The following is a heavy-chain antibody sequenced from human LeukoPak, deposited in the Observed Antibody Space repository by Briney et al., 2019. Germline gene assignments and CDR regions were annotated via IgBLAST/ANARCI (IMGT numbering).Heavy chain of an antibody. Sequence: PSETLSLTCTVPGGSVSSSPYYWGWIRQPPGEGLEWIVSVYYSGSTYYNPFLQSRVTISVDTSKNQFSLKLSSVTAADTAVYYCAREEDGYNSDAFDIWGQGTMVTVSS. D-gene: IGHD5-24*01. J-gene: IGHJ3*02. CDR3: AREEDGYNSDAFDI. CDR2: VYYSGST. CDR1: GGSVSSSPYY. V-gene: IGHV4-39*07.